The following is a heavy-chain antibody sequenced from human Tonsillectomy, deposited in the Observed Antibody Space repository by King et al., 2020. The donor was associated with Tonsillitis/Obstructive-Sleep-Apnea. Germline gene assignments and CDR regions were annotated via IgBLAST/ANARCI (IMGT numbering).Heavy chain of an antibody. Sequence: QLVQSGAEVKKPGASVKVSCKASGYTFIGYYMHWVRQAPGQGLEWMGWINPNSGGTNYAQKFQGRVTLTRDTSIRTVYMELSRLRFDDTAVYYCAREKVVVAATNYWFDPWGQGTLVTVSS. V-gene: IGHV1-2*02. D-gene: IGHD2-15*01. CDR2: INPNSGGT. CDR3: AREKVVVAATNYWFDP. CDR1: GYTFIGYY. J-gene: IGHJ5*02.